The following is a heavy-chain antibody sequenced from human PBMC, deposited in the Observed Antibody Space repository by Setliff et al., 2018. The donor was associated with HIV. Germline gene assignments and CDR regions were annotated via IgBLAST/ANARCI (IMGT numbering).Heavy chain of an antibody. V-gene: IGHV3-74*03. CDR1: GFTFSNNW. Sequence: PGGSLRLSCADSGFTFSNNWIHWVRQTAEKGLVWVSSISPDGSSTMYADSVKGRFTISRDNAKNTVYLQMNSLRAEDTAVYYCVRVVTIFSTGPHFDPWGQGTLVTVSS. CDR2: ISPDGSST. CDR3: VRVVTIFSTGPHFDP. D-gene: IGHD3-3*01. J-gene: IGHJ5*02.